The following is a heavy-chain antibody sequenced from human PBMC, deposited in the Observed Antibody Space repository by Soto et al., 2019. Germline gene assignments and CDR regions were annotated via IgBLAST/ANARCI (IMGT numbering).Heavy chain of an antibody. D-gene: IGHD6-19*01. CDR3: ARLGYSSGWYLYWYFDL. V-gene: IGHV4-59*01. CDR1: GGSISSYY. CDR2: IYYSGST. J-gene: IGHJ2*01. Sequence: QVQLQESGPGLVKPSETLSLTCTVSGGSISSYYWSWIRQPPGKGLEWIGYIYYSGSTNYNPSLKSRVTISVDTSKTQFSLKLSSVTAADTAVYYCARLGYSSGWYLYWYFDLWGRGTLVTVSS.